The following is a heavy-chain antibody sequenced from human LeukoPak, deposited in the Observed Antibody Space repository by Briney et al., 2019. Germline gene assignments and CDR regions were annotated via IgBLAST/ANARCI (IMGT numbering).Heavy chain of an antibody. CDR1: GFTFSSYW. CDR2: IKQDGSKK. Sequence: GGSLRLSCVASGFTFSSYWMSWVRQAPGKGLEWVANIKQDGSKKEYVDSVKGRFTISRVNAKSTVYLQVNSLRDEDTAVYYCAREGAGGFDNWGQGTLVTVSS. J-gene: IGHJ4*02. CDR3: AREGAGGFDN. D-gene: IGHD3-10*01. V-gene: IGHV3-7*01.